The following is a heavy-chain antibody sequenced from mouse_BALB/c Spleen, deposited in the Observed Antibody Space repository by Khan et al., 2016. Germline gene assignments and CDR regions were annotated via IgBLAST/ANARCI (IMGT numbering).Heavy chain of an antibody. Sequence: QVQLKESGPGLVQPSQSLSLTCTVSGFSLTTYGVHWVRQSPGKGLAWLGVIWGGGSTDSNAPFMSRLSIRKDDSTRQVFFTMTSLQGNDTAIFCCARSGPDWCFDVWGEGTTVTVSS. CDR1: GFSLTTYG. CDR3: ARSGPDWCFDV. J-gene: IGHJ1*01. V-gene: IGHV2-2*02. CDR2: IWGGGST.